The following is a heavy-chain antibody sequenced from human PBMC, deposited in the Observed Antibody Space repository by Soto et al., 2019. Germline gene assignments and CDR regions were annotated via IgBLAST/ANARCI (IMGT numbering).Heavy chain of an antibody. D-gene: IGHD1-1*01. CDR3: ARAVSQLSNWFDP. CDR1: GFTFSSYG. J-gene: IGHJ5*02. Sequence: GGSLRLSCAASGFTFSSYGMHWVRQAPGKGLEWVAVIWYDGSNKYYADSVKGRFTISRDNSKNTLYLQMNSLRAEDTAVYYCARAVSQLSNWFDPWGQGTLVTVSS. CDR2: IWYDGSNK. V-gene: IGHV3-33*01.